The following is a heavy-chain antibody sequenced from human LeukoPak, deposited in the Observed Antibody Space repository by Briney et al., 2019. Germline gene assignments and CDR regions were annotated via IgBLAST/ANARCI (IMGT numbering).Heavy chain of an antibody. CDR2: MRFDGRDK. J-gene: IGHJ4*02. D-gene: IGHD3-16*01. V-gene: IGHV3-30*02. CDR1: GFTFSSYG. CDR3: AKDRLILTATAHY. Sequence: GGSLRLSCAASGFTFSSYGMHWVRQAPGKGLEWVAFMRFDGRDKYYADSVKGRFTISRDNSKNTLYLQMNSLRAEDTAVYYCAKDRLILTATAHYWGQGTLVTVSS.